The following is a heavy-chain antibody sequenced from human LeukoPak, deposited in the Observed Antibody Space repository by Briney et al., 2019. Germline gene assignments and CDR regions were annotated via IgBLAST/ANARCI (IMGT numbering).Heavy chain of an antibody. V-gene: IGHV3-74*01. CDR1: GFNSSNYW. J-gene: IGHJ4*02. CDR3: AKGEKTRPFGGVIDY. CDR2: IDSDGSST. D-gene: IGHD3-16*02. Sequence: GSLRLSCAASGFNSSNYWMHWVRQGPGKGLVWVSRIDSDGSSTYYTDSVKGRFTISRDNSKNTLYLQMNSLRAEDTAVYYCAKGEKTRPFGGVIDYWGQGTLVTVSS.